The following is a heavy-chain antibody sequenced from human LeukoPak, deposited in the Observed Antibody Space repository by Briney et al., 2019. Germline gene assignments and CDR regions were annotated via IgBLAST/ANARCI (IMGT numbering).Heavy chain of an antibody. CDR2: MYTDGST. Sequence: AETLSLTCTVSGGSMSSYYWSWIRQPAGKGLEWIGRMYTDGSTNYNPFLNSRVTMSVDTSKNHFSLRLNSVTAADTAVYYCATYDQKLAFDNWGQGTLVTVSS. D-gene: IGHD6-13*01. CDR1: GGSMSSYY. CDR3: ATYDQKLAFDN. J-gene: IGHJ4*02. V-gene: IGHV4-4*07.